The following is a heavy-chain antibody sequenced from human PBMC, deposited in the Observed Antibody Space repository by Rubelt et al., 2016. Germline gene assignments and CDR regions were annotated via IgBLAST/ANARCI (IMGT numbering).Heavy chain of an antibody. J-gene: IGHJ5*02. V-gene: IGHV4-34*01. Sequence: QVQLQQRGAGLLKPSETLSLTCAVYGGSFSRYYWNWIRQPPGKGLEWIGEINHSGSTNYSPSLKSRVTISVDTSKNQFSLQMSPVTAADTAVYYCASRTYSSSPFDPWGQGTLVTVSS. CDR2: INHSGST. CDR1: GGSFSRYY. D-gene: IGHD6-13*01. CDR3: ASRTYSSSPFDP.